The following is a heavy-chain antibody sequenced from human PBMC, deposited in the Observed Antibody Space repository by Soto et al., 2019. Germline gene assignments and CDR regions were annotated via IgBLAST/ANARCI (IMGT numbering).Heavy chain of an antibody. D-gene: IGHD1-20*01. CDR2: IDGDDDK. Sequence: ASGPTLVNPTKTFTLTCTFSGFSLSTSGMNVSWIRQPPGKALEWLARIDGDDDKYYSTSLKTRLTISKDTSKNQVVLTMTNLDPVDTATYFCARARITELYYGLDVWGQGTTVTVSS. V-gene: IGHV2-70*11. CDR1: GFSLSTSGMN. J-gene: IGHJ6*02. CDR3: ARARITELYYGLDV.